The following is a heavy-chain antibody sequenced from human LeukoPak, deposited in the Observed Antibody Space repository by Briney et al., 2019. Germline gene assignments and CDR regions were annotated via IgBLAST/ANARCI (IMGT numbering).Heavy chain of an antibody. V-gene: IGHV3-23*01. CDR2: ISGSGGST. Sequence: GGSLRLSCAASGFTFSSYAMSWVRQAPGKGLEWVSAISGSGGSTYYADSVKGRFTISRDNSKNTLYQQMNSLRAEDTAVYYCAKDLRLGELSLFEDYWGQGTLVTVSS. D-gene: IGHD3-16*02. CDR1: GFTFSSYA. J-gene: IGHJ4*02. CDR3: AKDLRLGELSLFEDY.